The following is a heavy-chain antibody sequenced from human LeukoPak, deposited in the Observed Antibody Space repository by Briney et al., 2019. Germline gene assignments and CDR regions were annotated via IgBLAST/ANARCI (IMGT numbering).Heavy chain of an antibody. J-gene: IGHJ4*02. CDR1: GYTFTSYY. CDR3: ARVRSGYYYVDYFDY. D-gene: IGHD3-22*01. CDR2: INPSGGST. Sequence: ASVKVSCKASGYTFTSYYMHWVRQAPGQGLEWMGIINPSGGSTSYAQKFQGRVTMTRDTSTSTVYMELSSLRSEDTAVYYRARVRSGYYYVDYFDYWGQGTLVTVSS. V-gene: IGHV1-46*01.